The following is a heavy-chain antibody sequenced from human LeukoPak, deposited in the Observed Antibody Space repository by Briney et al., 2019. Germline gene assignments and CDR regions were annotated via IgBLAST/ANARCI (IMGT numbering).Heavy chain of an antibody. CDR3: ASLISPGWFDP. J-gene: IGHJ5*02. V-gene: IGHV4-39*01. CDR2: LFYSGSP. CDR1: GDPLSCSSYF. Sequence: SETLSLPCSVSGDPLSCSSYFWRWLRPPRGRGLVWIGSLFYSGSPYYHPSLKSSVTISVDTPKNQFSLELRSVTAADTAVYFCASLISPGWFDPCGEGIQGTVS.